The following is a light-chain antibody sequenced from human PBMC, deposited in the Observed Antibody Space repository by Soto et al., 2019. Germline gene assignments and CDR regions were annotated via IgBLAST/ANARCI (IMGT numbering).Light chain of an antibody. Sequence: EIVMTRSPATLSVSPGERATLSCRASQSVSSNLAWYQQKPGQAPRLLIYGASTRATGIPARFSGSGSGTESPLTISSLQSEDFAVYYCQQYNNWPFPSWTFGQGTKVEIK. J-gene: IGKJ1*01. V-gene: IGKV3-15*01. CDR1: QSVSSN. CDR3: QQYNNWPFPSWT. CDR2: GAS.